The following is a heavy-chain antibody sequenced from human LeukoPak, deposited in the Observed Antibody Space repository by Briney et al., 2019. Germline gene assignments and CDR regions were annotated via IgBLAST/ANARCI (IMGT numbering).Heavy chain of an antibody. CDR2: ISTSGSSI. Sequence: GRSLRLSCAASRFTFSDYYMSWIRQAPGKGLEWVSHISTSGSSIYYADSVKGRFTISRDNAKNSLYLQMNSLRAEDTAVYYCAREGAYYGSGSYYNGWFDPWGQGTLVTVSS. D-gene: IGHD3-10*01. V-gene: IGHV3-11*01. CDR3: AREGAYYGSGSYYNGWFDP. CDR1: RFTFSDYY. J-gene: IGHJ5*02.